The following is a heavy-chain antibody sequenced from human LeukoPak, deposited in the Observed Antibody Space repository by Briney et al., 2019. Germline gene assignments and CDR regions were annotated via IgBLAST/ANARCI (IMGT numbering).Heavy chain of an antibody. J-gene: IGHJ4*02. CDR2: ISAYNGNT. D-gene: IGHD2-15*01. CDR1: GYTFTRYG. V-gene: IGHV1-18*01. CDR3: ARWLVVVAATYYFDY. Sequence: ASVKVSCKASGYTFTRYGISWVREAPGQGLEWMGWISAYNGNTNYAQKLQGRVTMTTDTSTSTAYMELRSLRSDDTAVYYCARWLVVVAATYYFDYWGQGTLVTVSS.